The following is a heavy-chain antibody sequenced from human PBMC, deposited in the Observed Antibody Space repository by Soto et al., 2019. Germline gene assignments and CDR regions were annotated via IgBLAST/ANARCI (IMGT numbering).Heavy chain of an antibody. CDR2: IYYSGST. D-gene: IGHD3-22*01. CDR3: ARDGDSGYLTSGLDY. Sequence: QVQLQESGPGLVKPSQTLSLTCTVSGGSISSGDYYWSWLRQPPGKGLEWIGYIYYSGSTYYNPSLKSRVTISVDTSKNQFSLKLSSVTAADTAVYYCARDGDSGYLTSGLDYWGQGTLVTVSS. CDR1: GGSISSGDYY. V-gene: IGHV4-30-4*01. J-gene: IGHJ4*02.